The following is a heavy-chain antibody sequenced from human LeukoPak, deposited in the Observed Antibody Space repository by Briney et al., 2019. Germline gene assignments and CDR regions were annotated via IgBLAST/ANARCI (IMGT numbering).Heavy chain of an antibody. CDR1: GFTFSSYG. Sequence: GRSLRLSCAASGFTFSSYGMHWVRQAPGKGLEWVAVISYDGSNKYYADSVRGRFTISRDNSKNTLYLQMNSLRAEDTAVYYCAKALRSRASIAVAGGWGQGTLATVSS. CDR2: ISYDGSNK. J-gene: IGHJ4*02. V-gene: IGHV3-30*18. CDR3: AKALRSRASIAVAGG. D-gene: IGHD6-19*01.